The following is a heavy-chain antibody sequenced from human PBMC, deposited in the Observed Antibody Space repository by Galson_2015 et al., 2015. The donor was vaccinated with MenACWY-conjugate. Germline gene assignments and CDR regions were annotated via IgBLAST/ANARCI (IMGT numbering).Heavy chain of an antibody. D-gene: IGHD6-19*01. CDR1: GFTFSNFW. CDR3: ARGTLAVAGTDY. V-gene: IGHV3-7*01. CDR2: IKQDGSEK. J-gene: IGHJ4*02. Sequence: SLRLSCAASGFTFSNFWMSWVRQAPGKELEWVASIKQDGSEKYLVDSVKGRFTISRDNAENSLFLRMNSLRAEDTAVYYCARGTLAVAGTDYWGQGTLVTVSS.